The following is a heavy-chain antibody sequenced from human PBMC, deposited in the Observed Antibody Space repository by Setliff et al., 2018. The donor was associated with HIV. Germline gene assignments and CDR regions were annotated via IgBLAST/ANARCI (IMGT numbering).Heavy chain of an antibody. CDR2: IYKGGGT. CDR1: GYSISSSYW. V-gene: IGHV4-28*01. D-gene: IGHD3-10*01. CDR3: ARSALWFGEADWYFDL. Sequence: PSETLSLTCVVSGYSISSSYWWGWIRQPPGKGLEWIGWIGYIYKGGGTYYNPSLKSRVTMSEDTSKNQFSLKLRSVTAVDTAVYYCARSALWFGEADWYFDLWGRGTLVTVSS. J-gene: IGHJ2*01.